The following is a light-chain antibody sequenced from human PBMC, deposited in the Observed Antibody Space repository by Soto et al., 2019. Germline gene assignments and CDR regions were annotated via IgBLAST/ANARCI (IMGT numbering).Light chain of an antibody. V-gene: IGKV3-15*01. CDR1: QSVSSN. Sequence: EIVMTQSPATLSLSPGERATLSCRASQSVSSNLAWYHQKPGQATRLLIYGASTRATGIPTRFSGSGSGTEFTLTISSLQSEDFAVYYCHQYNNWPYTFGQGTKLEIK. CDR3: HQYNNWPYT. CDR2: GAS. J-gene: IGKJ2*01.